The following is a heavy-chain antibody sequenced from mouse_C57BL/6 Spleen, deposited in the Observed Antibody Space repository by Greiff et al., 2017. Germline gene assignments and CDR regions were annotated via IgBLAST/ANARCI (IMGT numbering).Heavy chain of an antibody. Sequence: QVQLQQSGAELVRPGTSVKMSCKASGYTFTNYWIGWAKQRPGHGLEWIGDIYPGGGYTNYNEKFKGKATLTADKSSSTAYMQFSSLTSEDSAIYYCARLGYYGSSNYFDYWGQGTTLTVSS. CDR2: IYPGGGYT. D-gene: IGHD1-1*01. CDR1: GYTFTNYW. CDR3: ARLGYYGSSNYFDY. V-gene: IGHV1-63*01. J-gene: IGHJ2*01.